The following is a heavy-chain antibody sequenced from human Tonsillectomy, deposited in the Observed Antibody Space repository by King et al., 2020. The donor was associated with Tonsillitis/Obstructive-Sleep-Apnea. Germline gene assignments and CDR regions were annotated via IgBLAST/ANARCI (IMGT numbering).Heavy chain of an antibody. CDR2: IYYSGST. J-gene: IGHJ6*03. D-gene: IGHD4-11*01. V-gene: IGHV4-59*01. CDR3: ARERGPGGEDYSSYYYYYMDV. Sequence: QLQESGPGLVKPSETLSLTCTVSGGSISSYYWSWIRQPPGKGLEWIGYIYYSGSTNYNPSLKSRVTISVDTSKNQFSLKLSSVTAADTAVYYCARERGPGGEDYSSYYYYYMDVWGKGTTVTVSS. CDR1: GGSISSYY.